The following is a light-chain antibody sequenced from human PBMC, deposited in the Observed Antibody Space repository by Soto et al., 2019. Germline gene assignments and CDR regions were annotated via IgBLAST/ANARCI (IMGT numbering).Light chain of an antibody. V-gene: IGKV3-15*01. Sequence: IVMTQSPDTLSVSPGERATLSCRASQTIYNNVAWYQKRPGQAPRLLIYHTSSRATGIPARFSGSGSGTEFTLTISSLQSEDFAVYYCQQYNNWPWTFGQGTKVDI. J-gene: IGKJ1*01. CDR2: HTS. CDR1: QTIYNN. CDR3: QQYNNWPWT.